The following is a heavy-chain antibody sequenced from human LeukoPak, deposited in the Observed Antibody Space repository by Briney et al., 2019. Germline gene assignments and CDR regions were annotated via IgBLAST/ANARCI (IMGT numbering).Heavy chain of an antibody. CDR2: IIPILGIA. J-gene: IGHJ1*01. D-gene: IGHD3-22*01. Sequence: GASVKVSCKASGGTFSSYAISWVRQAPGQGLEWMGRIIPILGIANYAQKFQGRVTITADKSTSTAYMELSSLRSEDAAVYYCARAPGRYYYDSSGYRFQHWGQGTLVTVSS. CDR3: ARAPGRYYYDSSGYRFQH. V-gene: IGHV1-69*04. CDR1: GGTFSSYA.